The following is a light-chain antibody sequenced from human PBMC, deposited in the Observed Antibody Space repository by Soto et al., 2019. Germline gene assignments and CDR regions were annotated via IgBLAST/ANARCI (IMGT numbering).Light chain of an antibody. CDR2: GNN. CDR1: SSNIGAGYD. Sequence: QSVLTQPPSVSGAPGQRVTISCTGSSSNIGAGYDVHWYQQLPGTAPKLLIYGNNNRPSGVPDRFSGSKSGTSASLAITGLQAEDEADYYSQSYDSSLNYVFGIGTKVTVL. V-gene: IGLV1-40*01. J-gene: IGLJ1*01. CDR3: QSYDSSLNYV.